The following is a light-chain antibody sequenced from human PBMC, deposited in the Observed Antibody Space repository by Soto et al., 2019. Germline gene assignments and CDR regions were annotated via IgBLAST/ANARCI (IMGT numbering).Light chain of an antibody. CDR3: SSYTTSNTRQIV. V-gene: IGLV2-14*03. CDR1: SSDVGGYNY. J-gene: IGLJ1*01. CDR2: DVS. Sequence: QSVLTQPASVSGSPGQSITISCTGTSSDVGGYNYVSWYQHHPGKAPKLMIFDVSSRPSGDSNRFSGSKSGNTASLTISGLQPEDEADYYCSSYTTSNTRQIVFGTGTKVTVL.